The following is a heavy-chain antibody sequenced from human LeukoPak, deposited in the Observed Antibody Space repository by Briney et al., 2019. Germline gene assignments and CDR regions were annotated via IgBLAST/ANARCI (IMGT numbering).Heavy chain of an antibody. Sequence: ASVMVSCKASGYTFTSYGISWVRQAPGQGLEGMGCISAYNGNTNYAQKLQGRVTMTTDTSTSTAYMELRSLRSDDTAVYYCARDSWILTGYSVDYWGQGTLVTVSS. CDR2: ISAYNGNT. CDR1: GYTFTSYG. D-gene: IGHD3-9*01. V-gene: IGHV1-18*04. J-gene: IGHJ4*02. CDR3: ARDSWILTGYSVDY.